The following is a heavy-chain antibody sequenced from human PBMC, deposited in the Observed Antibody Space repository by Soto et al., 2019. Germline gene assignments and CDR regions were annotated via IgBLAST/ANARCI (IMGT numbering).Heavy chain of an antibody. J-gene: IGHJ4*02. Sequence: GGALRLSFAAPGFIVSTSYISWVRQAPGKGLEWVSIIYNDGSTYYADSVKGRFTISRDDSKNTLYLQILSLGAEDTAVYYCARDSYTRYWGQGTLVTVSS. CDR3: ARDSYTRY. V-gene: IGHV3-66*01. CDR2: IYNDGST. D-gene: IGHD4-4*01. CDR1: GFIVSTSY.